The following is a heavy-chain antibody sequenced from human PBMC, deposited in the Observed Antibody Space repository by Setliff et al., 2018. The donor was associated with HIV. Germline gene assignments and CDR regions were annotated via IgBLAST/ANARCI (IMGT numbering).Heavy chain of an antibody. CDR3: ARGRPTGYFDC. CDR1: GFSVTSYV. V-gene: IGHV3-21*01. J-gene: IGHJ4*02. D-gene: IGHD1-1*01. Sequence: GGSLRLSCAASGFSVTSYVMHWVRQAPGRGLEWVSSISIGSGGAIDYADSVQGRFTISRDNSKNSLYLQMNSLRVEDTAVYYCARGRPTGYFDCWGQGTLVTVSS. CDR2: ISIGSGGAI.